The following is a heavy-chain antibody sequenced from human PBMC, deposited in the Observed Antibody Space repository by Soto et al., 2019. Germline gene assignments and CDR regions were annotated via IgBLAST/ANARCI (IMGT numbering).Heavy chain of an antibody. CDR1: GGSISGYY. J-gene: IGHJ6*02. Sequence: SETLSLTCTVSGGSISGYYWSWIRQPPGKGLEWIGEINHSGSTNYNPSLKSRVTISVDTSKNQFSLKLSSVTAADTAVYYCARFGSGSASPYYYGMDVWGQGTTVTVSS. CDR3: ARFGSGSASPYYYGMDV. D-gene: IGHD3-10*01. CDR2: INHSGST. V-gene: IGHV4-34*01.